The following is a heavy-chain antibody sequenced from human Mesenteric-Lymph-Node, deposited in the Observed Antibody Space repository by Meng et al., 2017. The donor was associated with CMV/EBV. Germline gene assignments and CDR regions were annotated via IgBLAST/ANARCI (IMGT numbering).Heavy chain of an antibody. J-gene: IGHJ5*02. D-gene: IGHD1-1*01. CDR2: IYYSGSA. V-gene: IGHV4-30-4*08. CDR3: ARVSLTTFVWLDP. CDR1: GGSISSGDYY. Sequence: LRLSCTVSGGSISSGDYYWSWIRQPPGKGLEWIGNIYYSGSAYYNPSLRSPVTISVDTSRNQFSLKVDSVTAADTAMYYCARVSLTTFVWLDPWGQGTLVTVSS.